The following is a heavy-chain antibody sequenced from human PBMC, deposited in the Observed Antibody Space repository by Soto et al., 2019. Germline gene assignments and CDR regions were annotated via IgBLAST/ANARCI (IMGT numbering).Heavy chain of an antibody. CDR3: ARSIAVPVAPDY. CDR2: INAGNGNT. V-gene: IGHV1-3*01. Sequence: QVQLVQSGAEVKTPGASVKLSCKASGYTFTSYAMHWVRQAPGQSLEWMGWINAGNGNTKYSQRFHGRVTTTRDTAARTAYMDLSSLRAEDTAVYYCARSIAVPVAPDYWGQKTLVTVS. J-gene: IGHJ4*02. CDR1: GYTFTSYA. D-gene: IGHD6-19*01.